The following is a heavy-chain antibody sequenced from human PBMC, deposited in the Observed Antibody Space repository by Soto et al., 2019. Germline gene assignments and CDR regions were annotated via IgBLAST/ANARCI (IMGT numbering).Heavy chain of an antibody. V-gene: IGHV3-7*01. CDR1: GFTFSSYW. Sequence: GGSLRLSCAASGFTFSSYWMSWVRQAPGKGLEWVANIKQDGSEKYYVDSVKGRFTISRDNAKNSLYLQMNSLRAEDTAVYYCATQLPGSGYSGYDAFDIWGQGTMVTVSS. D-gene: IGHD5-12*01. J-gene: IGHJ3*02. CDR3: ATQLPGSGYSGYDAFDI. CDR2: IKQDGSEK.